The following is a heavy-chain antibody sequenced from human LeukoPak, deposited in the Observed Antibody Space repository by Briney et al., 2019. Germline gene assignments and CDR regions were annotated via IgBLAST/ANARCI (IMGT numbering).Heavy chain of an antibody. CDR1: GYSISSGYY. CDR2: IYTSGST. CDR3: AGEGWEQTGYHFYYMDV. Sequence: SETLSLTCTVSGYSISSGYYWGWIRQSAGEGLEWIGRIYTSGSTNYNPSLKSRVTISVDTSKNQFSLKLSSVTAADTAVYYCAGEGWEQTGYHFYYMDVWGKGTTVTVSS. D-gene: IGHD1-26*01. J-gene: IGHJ6*03. V-gene: IGHV4-61*02.